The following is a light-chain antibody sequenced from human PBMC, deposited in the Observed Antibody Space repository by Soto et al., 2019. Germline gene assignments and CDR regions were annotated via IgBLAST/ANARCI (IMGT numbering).Light chain of an antibody. Sequence: QPVLTQPPSASGSPGQSVTISCTGTSSDVGGYNYVSWYQQHPGKAPKLMIFELSRRPSGVPDRFSGSKFGNTASLTVSGLQAEDEADYYCASYGGNNNLLFGGGTKLTVL. CDR1: SSDVGGYNY. J-gene: IGLJ2*01. CDR3: ASYGGNNNLL. CDR2: ELS. V-gene: IGLV2-8*01.